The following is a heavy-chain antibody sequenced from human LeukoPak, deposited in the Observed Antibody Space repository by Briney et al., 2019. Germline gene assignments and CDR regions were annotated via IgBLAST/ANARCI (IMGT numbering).Heavy chain of an antibody. CDR2: IYSGGST. CDR1: GFTVSSNY. V-gene: IGHV3-53*01. CDR3: ARSGEMATIMGD. D-gene: IGHD5-24*01. J-gene: IGHJ4*02. Sequence: PGGPLRLSCAASGFTVSSNYMSWVRQAPGKGLEWVSVIYSGGSTYYADSVKGRFTISRDNSKNTLSLQMNSLRAEDTAVYYCARSGEMATIMGDWGQGTLVTVSS.